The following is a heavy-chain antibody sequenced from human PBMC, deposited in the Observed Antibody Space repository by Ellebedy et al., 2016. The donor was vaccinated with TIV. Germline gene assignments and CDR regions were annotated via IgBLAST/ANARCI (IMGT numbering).Heavy chain of an antibody. J-gene: IGHJ4*02. CDR3: AVVDFC. CDR1: GFAVNSYY. CDR2: IFTSDIT. Sequence: PGGSLRLSCAASGFAVNSYYITRARQAPGKGLDWVSVIFTSDITSYADSVRGRFTISRDTYKNTVSLQMNSLRVEDTAIYYCAVVDFCWGQGTLVTVSS. D-gene: IGHD2-15*01. V-gene: IGHV3-53*01.